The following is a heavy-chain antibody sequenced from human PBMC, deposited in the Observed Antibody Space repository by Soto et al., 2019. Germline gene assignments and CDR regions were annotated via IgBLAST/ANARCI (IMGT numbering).Heavy chain of an antibody. CDR2: ISAYNGNT. CDR1: GYTFTSYG. Sequence: QVQLVQSGAEVKKPGASVKVSCKASGYTFTSYGISWVRQAPGQGLEWMGWISAYNGNTNYAQKLQCRVTMTTNTPTGRAYMELMSPGSVDTAVYYCRRRMHGDHYSWGLGTLVT. V-gene: IGHV1-18*01. D-gene: IGHD4-17*01. CDR3: RRRMHGDHYS. J-gene: IGHJ1*01.